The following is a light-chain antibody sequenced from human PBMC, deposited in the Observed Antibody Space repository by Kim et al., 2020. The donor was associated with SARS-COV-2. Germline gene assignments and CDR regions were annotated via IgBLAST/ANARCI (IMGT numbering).Light chain of an antibody. CDR1: KLGDKY. J-gene: IGLJ1*01. CDR2: QDS. Sequence: SYELTQPPSVSVSPGQTASITCSGDKLGDKYACWYQQKPGQSPVLVIYQDSKRPSGIPERFSGSNSGNTATLTISGTQAMDEADYYCQAWDSSISYVFGTETKVTVL. V-gene: IGLV3-1*01. CDR3: QAWDSSISYV.